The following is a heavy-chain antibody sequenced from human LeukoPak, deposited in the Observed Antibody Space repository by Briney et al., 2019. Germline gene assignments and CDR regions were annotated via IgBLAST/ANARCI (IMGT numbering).Heavy chain of an antibody. D-gene: IGHD5-18*01. J-gene: IGHJ6*03. Sequence: SETLSLTCTVSGASISSYYWTWIRQPPGKGLEWIGYIHYSGDTKCNPSLKSRVTISVDTFKNQVSLQLSSVTAADTAVYYCARVGTAMDPLYYYYYYMDVWGKGTTVTVSS. CDR1: GASISSYY. CDR2: IHYSGDT. V-gene: IGHV4-59*01. CDR3: ARVGTAMDPLYYYYYYMDV.